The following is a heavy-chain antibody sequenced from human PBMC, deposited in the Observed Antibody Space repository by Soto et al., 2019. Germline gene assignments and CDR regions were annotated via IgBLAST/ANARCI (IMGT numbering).Heavy chain of an antibody. V-gene: IGHV1-69*13. CDR3: ARDLPAAKHPYYYYGMDV. J-gene: IGHJ6*02. CDR1: GYTFTGYY. D-gene: IGHD2-2*01. CDR2: INPIFGTA. Sequence: GASVKVSCKASGYTFTGYYMHWVRQAPGQGLERMGWINPIFGTANYAQKFQGRVTITADESTSTSYMELSSLRSEDTALYYCARDLPAAKHPYYYYGMDVWGQGTTVTVSS.